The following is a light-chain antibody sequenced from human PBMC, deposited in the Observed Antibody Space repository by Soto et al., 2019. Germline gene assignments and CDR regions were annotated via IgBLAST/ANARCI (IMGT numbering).Light chain of an antibody. CDR3: CSDGGSSSYV. Sequence: QSALTQPASVSGSPGQSITISCTGTSSDVGSYNLVSWYQQHPGKAPKLMIYEVSKRPSGVSNRFSGSKSGNTASLTISGLQAEDEADYYCCSDGGSSSYVFGTGTKLTVL. J-gene: IGLJ1*01. CDR1: SSDVGSYNL. CDR2: EVS. V-gene: IGLV2-23*02.